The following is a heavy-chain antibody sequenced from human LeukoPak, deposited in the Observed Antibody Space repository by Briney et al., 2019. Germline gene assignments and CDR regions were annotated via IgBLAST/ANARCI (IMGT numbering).Heavy chain of an antibody. D-gene: IGHD3-16*02. V-gene: IGHV3-30*03. CDR2: LSFDGSNE. CDR3: AREEHDYVWGSYRYYYYYGIDV. J-gene: IGHJ6*02. Sequence: GGSLRLSCAASGFTFSSYGMYWVRQSPGRGLEWVAFLSFDGSNEFYADSLKGRFTISRDNSKDTLYLQMDSLRAEDTALYYCAREEHDYVWGSYRYYYYYGIDVWGQGTTVTVSS. CDR1: GFTFSSYG.